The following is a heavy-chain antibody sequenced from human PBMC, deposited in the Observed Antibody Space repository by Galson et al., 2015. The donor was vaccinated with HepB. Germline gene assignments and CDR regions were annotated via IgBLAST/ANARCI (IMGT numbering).Heavy chain of an antibody. Sequence: SLRLSCAASGFTFSDYYMSWIRQAPGKGLEWVSSISSSGLYTNYADSVKGRFTISRDNAKNSLYLQVNSLRAGDTAVYYCARAGYSSGWHRGLFDYWGQGTLVTVSS. CDR3: ARAGYSSGWHRGLFDY. J-gene: IGHJ4*02. CDR2: ISSSGLYT. D-gene: IGHD6-19*01. CDR1: GFTFSDYY. V-gene: IGHV3-11*06.